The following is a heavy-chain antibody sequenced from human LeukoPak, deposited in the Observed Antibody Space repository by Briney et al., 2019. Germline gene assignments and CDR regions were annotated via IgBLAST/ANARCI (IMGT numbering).Heavy chain of an antibody. J-gene: IGHJ3*02. CDR3: ARPKNRENYWRAFDI. V-gene: IGHV3-7*03. CDR2: IKQDGNEK. D-gene: IGHD1-7*01. CDR1: GFTFSSYA. Sequence: PGGSLRLSCAASGFTFSSYAMSWVRQAPGKGLEWVANIKQDGNEKYYVDSVKGRFTISRDNAKNSLHLQMDNLRAEDTAVYYCARPKNRENYWRAFDIWGQGTMVTVSS.